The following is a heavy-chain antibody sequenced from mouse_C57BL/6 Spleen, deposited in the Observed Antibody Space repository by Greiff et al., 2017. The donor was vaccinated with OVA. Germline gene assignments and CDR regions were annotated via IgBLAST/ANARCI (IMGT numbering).Heavy chain of an antibody. CDR2: IDPSDSYT. V-gene: IGHV1-50*01. D-gene: IGHD1-1*01. CDR3: ARDSYYHY. J-gene: IGHJ2*01. CDR1: GYTFTSYW. Sequence: VQLQQPGAELVKPGASVKLSCKASGYTFTSYWMQWVKQRPGQGLEWIGEIDPSDSYTNYNQKFKGKATLTVDTSSSTAYMQLSSLTSEDSAVYYCARDSYYHYWGQGTTLTVSS.